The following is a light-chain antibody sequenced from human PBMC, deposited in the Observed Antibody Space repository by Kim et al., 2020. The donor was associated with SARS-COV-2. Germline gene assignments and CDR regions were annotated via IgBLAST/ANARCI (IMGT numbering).Light chain of an antibody. V-gene: IGLV3-9*01. CDR2: GDS. CDR3: QVWDSSTVV. Sequence: SVPLRHEGRMTCGGNSIGSVNVRCYQQKPGQAPVLVIYGDSNRPSGFPVRFSGSSSGNTATLSIGRAQAGDEADYYCQVWDSSTVVFGRGTQLTVL. CDR1: SIGSVN. J-gene: IGLJ2*01.